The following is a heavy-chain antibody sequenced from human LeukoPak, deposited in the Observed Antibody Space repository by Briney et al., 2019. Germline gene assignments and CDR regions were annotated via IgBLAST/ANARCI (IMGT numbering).Heavy chain of an antibody. V-gene: IGHV3-30*02. J-gene: IGHJ4*02. CDR3: AKSSVNGYTGYVHPGVDY. Sequence: GGSLRLSCAASGFTFSSYGMHWVRQAPGKGLEWVAFVRYDGSSKYYADSVKGRFTISRDNSKNTLYLQMNSLRAEDTAVYYCAKSSVNGYTGYVHPGVDYWGQGTLVTVSS. CDR1: GFTFSSYG. CDR2: VRYDGSSK. D-gene: IGHD5-12*01.